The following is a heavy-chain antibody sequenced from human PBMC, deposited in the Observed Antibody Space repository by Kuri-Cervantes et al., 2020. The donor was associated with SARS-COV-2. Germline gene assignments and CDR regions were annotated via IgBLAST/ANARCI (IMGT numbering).Heavy chain of an antibody. V-gene: IGHV3-30*01. D-gene: IGHD6-19*01. CDR1: GFTFSSYA. J-gene: IGHJ4*01. CDR3: AKDIRSSGWEPRYFDY. Sequence: GGSLRLSCAASGFTFSSYAMSWVRQAPGKGLEWVAVISYDGSNKYYADSVKGRFTISRDNSKNTLYLQMNSLRAEDTALYYCAKDIRSSGWEPRYFDYWGHGTRVTVSS. CDR2: ISYDGSNK.